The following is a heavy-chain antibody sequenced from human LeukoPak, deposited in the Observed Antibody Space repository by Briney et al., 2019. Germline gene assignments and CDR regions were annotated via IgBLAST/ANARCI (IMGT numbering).Heavy chain of an antibody. V-gene: IGHV3-21*01. D-gene: IGHD2-15*01. Sequence: GGSLRLSCSASGFTFSSYVMHWVRQAPGKGLEGVSSISSSSSYIYYADSVKGRFTSSRDNAKKSTYLKMNSLRPEDTAVYYCARDHEIVSYYYYYYYMDVWGKGTTVTVSS. CDR1: GFTFSSYV. CDR2: ISSSSSYI. J-gene: IGHJ6*03. CDR3: ARDHEIVSYYYYYYYMDV.